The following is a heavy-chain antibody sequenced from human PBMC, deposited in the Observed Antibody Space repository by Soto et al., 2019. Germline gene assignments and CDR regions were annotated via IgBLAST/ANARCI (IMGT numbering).Heavy chain of an antibody. V-gene: IGHV4-39*07. J-gene: IGHJ4*02. CDR3: ARPGRSSQTEEVYYLDY. D-gene: IGHD6-13*01. CDR2: IYYGGST. CDR1: GGDVTSSRYY. Sequence: SSETLSLTCTVSGGDVTSSRYYWAWIRQTPGKGLEWIATIYYGGSTYYSASLKSRVTISIDTSKNQFSLKLSSVTAADTAVYYCARPGRSSQTEEVYYLDYWGQGTLVTVSS.